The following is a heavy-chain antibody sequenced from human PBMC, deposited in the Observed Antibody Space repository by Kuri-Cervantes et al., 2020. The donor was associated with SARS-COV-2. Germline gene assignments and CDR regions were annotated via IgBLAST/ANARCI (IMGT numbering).Heavy chain of an antibody. D-gene: IGHD1-26*01. V-gene: IGHV3-7*01. CDR3: AKGVISGSLDY. CDR2: IKQDGSEK. Sequence: GESLKISCEASGISFSYYWMTWVRQTPGRGLEWVANIKQDGSEKYYVDSVKGRFTISRDNSKNTLYLQMNSLRAEDTAVYYCAKGVISGSLDYWGQGTLVTVSS. J-gene: IGHJ4*02. CDR1: GISFSYYW.